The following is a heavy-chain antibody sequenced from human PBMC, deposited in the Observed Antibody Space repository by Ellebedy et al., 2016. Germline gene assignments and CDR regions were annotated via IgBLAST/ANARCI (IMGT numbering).Heavy chain of an antibody. CDR2: IWYDGSNK. CDR1: GFTFSSYG. V-gene: IGHV3-33*01. D-gene: IGHD6-6*01. Sequence: GGSLRLSXAASGFTFSSYGMHWVRQAPGKGLEWVAVIWYDGSNKYYADSVKGRFTISRDNSKNTLYLQMNSLRAEDTAVYYCARGRSSSLSYFDYWGQGTLVTVSS. CDR3: ARGRSSSLSYFDY. J-gene: IGHJ4*02.